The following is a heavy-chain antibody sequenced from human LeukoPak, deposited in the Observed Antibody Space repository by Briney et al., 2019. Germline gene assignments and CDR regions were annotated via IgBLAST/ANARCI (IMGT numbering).Heavy chain of an antibody. CDR3: ARGDYETHGYQTR. Sequence: ASVKVSCRASGYIFTSYVLHWVRQAPGQGLEWMGWINTNTGNPTYAQGFTGRFVFSLDTSVSTAYLQISSLKADHTAMYYCARGDYETHGYQTRWGQGTLVTVSS. D-gene: IGHD3-22*01. CDR2: INTNTGNP. CDR1: GYIFTSYV. V-gene: IGHV7-4-1*02. J-gene: IGHJ4*02.